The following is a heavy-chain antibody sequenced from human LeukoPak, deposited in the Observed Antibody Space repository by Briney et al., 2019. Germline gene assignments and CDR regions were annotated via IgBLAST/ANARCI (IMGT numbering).Heavy chain of an antibody. CDR1: GYTFTSYG. D-gene: IGHD3-22*01. J-gene: IGHJ4*02. CDR2: ISAYNGNT. CDR3: ARVSRITTIVVVTPAFDY. Sequence: ASVKVSCKASGYTFTSYGISWVRQAPGQGLEWMGWISAYNGNTNYAQKLQGRVTMTTDTSTSTAYMELRSLRSDDTAVYYCARVSRITTIVVVTPAFDYWGQGTLDTVSS. V-gene: IGHV1-18*01.